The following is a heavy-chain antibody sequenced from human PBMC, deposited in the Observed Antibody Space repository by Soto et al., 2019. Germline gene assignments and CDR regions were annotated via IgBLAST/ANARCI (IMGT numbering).Heavy chain of an antibody. CDR1: GFTFNNYA. V-gene: IGHV3-23*01. CDR3: AEGRGGSGSLTPRVDF. D-gene: IGHD3-10*01. CDR2: ISGGGDTT. Sequence: EVQLLESGGGLVQPGGSLRLSCAASGFTFNNYAMTWVRQAPGKGLEWVSAISGGGDTTSYADSVKGRFTVSRDGSKNTVYLQMSSLRAEDTALYYCAEGRGGSGSLTPRVDFWGQGTLVTVSS. J-gene: IGHJ4*02.